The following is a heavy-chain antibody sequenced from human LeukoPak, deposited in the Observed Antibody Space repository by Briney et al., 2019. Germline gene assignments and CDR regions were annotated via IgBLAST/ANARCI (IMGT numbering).Heavy chain of an antibody. CDR3: ATELTMVTIYVGY. V-gene: IGHV3-66*01. CDR2: IYSGGST. D-gene: IGHD4-17*01. J-gene: IGHJ4*02. Sequence: PGGSLRLSCAASGFTVSSNYMSWVRQAPGKGLEWVSVIYSGGSTYYADSVKGRFTISRDNSKNTLYLQMNSLRAEDTAVYYCATELTMVTIYVGYWGQGTLVTVSS. CDR1: GFTVSSNY.